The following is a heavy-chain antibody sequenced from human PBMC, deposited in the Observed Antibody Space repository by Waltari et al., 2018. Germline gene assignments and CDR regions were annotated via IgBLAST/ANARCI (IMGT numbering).Heavy chain of an antibody. Sequence: EVQLVESGGGLIQPGGSLRLSCAASGFTVSSNYMSWVRQAPGKGLALVSVFYTGGSTYYADSVKGRFTISRDNSKNTLYLQMNSLRAEDTAVYYCARGDGVRGVIFDYWGQGTLVTVSS. CDR2: FYTGGST. D-gene: IGHD3-10*01. V-gene: IGHV3-53*01. CDR3: ARGDGVRGVIFDY. J-gene: IGHJ4*02. CDR1: GFTVSSNY.